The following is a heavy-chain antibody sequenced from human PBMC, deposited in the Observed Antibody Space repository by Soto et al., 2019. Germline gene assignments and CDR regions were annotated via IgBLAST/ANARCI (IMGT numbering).Heavy chain of an antibody. CDR1: GGSISSSSYY. D-gene: IGHD3-3*01. J-gene: IGHJ6*02. V-gene: IGHV4-39*01. CDR2: IYYSGST. CDR3: ASIGYYDFWSGSPVGYYYYGMDV. Sequence: SETLSLTCTVSGGSISSSSYYWGWIRQPPGKGLEWIGSIYYSGSTYHNPSLKSRVTISVDTSKNQFSLKLSSVTAADTAVYYCASIGYYDFWSGSPVGYYYYGMDVWGQGTTVTVSS.